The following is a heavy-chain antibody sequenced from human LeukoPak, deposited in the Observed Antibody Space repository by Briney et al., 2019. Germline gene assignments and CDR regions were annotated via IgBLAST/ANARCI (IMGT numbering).Heavy chain of an antibody. CDR2: INPSGGST. CDR1: GYTFTSYY. CDR3: ARDRSTYGSNLLPMYYFDY. V-gene: IGHV1-46*01. D-gene: IGHD4-23*01. J-gene: IGHJ4*02. Sequence: ASVKVSCKASGYTFTSYYMHWVRQAPGQGLEWMGIINPSGGSTSYAQKFQGRVTMTRDMSTSTVYMELSSLRSEDTAVYYCARDRSTYGSNLLPMYYFDYWGQGTLVTVSS.